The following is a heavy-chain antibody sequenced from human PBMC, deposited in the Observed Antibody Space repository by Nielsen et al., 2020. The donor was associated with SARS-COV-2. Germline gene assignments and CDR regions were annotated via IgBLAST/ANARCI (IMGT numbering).Heavy chain of an antibody. CDR1: GFTFSSYW. CDR3: ARDSLVFGGMDV. V-gene: IGHV3-7*01. D-gene: IGHD3-10*02. CDR2: IKQDGSEK. Sequence: GESLKISCAASGFTFSSYWMSWVRQAPGKGLEWVANIKQDGSEKYYVDSVKGRFTISRDDAKNSLYLQMNSLRAEDTAVYYCARDSLVFGGMDVWGQGTTVTVSS. J-gene: IGHJ6*02.